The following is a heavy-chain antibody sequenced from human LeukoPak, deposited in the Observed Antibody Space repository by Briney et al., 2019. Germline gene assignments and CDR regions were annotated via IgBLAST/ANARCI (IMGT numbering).Heavy chain of an antibody. CDR2: IWYDGSNK. V-gene: IGHV3-33*01. J-gene: IGHJ4*02. Sequence: QPGGSLRLSCAASGFTFSSYGMHWVRQAPGKGLEWVAVIWYDGSNKYYADSVKGRFTISRDNSKNTLYLQMNSLRAEDTAVYYCARYLWTPYGGNSEFWGQGTLVTVSS. CDR1: GFTFSSYG. D-gene: IGHD4-23*01. CDR3: ARYLWTPYGGNSEF.